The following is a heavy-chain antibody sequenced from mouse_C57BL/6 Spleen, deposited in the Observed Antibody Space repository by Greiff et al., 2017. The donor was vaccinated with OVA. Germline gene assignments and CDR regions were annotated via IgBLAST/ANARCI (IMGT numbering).Heavy chain of an antibody. CDR1: GYTFTSYW. CDR2: IDPSDSYT. D-gene: IGHD2-4*01. J-gene: IGHJ3*01. Sequence: QVQLQQPGAELVMPGASVKLSCKASGYTFTSYWMHWVKQRPGQGLEWIGEIDPSDSYTNYNQKFKGKSTLTVDKSSSTAYMQLSSLTSEDSAVYYCARRDDYDEEVFAYGGQGTLVTVSA. CDR3: ARRDDYDEEVFAY. V-gene: IGHV1-69*01.